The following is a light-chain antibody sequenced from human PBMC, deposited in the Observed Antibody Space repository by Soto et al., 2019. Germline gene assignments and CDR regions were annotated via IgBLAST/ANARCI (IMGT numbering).Light chain of an antibody. CDR1: SSDVGGYNF. V-gene: IGLV2-14*01. J-gene: IGLJ1*01. CDR3: SSFTRSRAYV. CDR2: EVS. Sequence: QSVLTQPASVSGSPGQSITISCTGTSSDVGGYNFVSWYQQQSGKAPKLMIHEVSNRPSGVSNRFSGSKSGNTASLTISRLQAEDEADYYCSSFTRSRAYVFGGGTKVTVL.